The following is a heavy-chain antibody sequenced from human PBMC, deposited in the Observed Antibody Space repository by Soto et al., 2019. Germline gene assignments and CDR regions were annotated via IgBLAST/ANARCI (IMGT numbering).Heavy chain of an antibody. CDR3: TKSRSGWGVDS. Sequence: QEQLVESGGGVVQPGESLRLSCAASGFAFYASAMHWVRQAPGKGLEWVAVISYDGANKYHAASVKGRFTISRDNSKNSLYLQMNRLRSEDTAIYYCTKSRSGWGVDSWGQGSLVSVSS. CDR2: ISYDGANK. CDR1: GFAFYASA. V-gene: IGHV3-30-3*01. J-gene: IGHJ4*02. D-gene: IGHD6-19*01.